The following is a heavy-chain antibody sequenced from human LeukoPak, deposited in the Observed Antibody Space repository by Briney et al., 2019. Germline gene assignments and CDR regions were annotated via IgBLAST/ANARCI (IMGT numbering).Heavy chain of an antibody. CDR3: ARDFGFSPSSGYSFDY. Sequence: GGSLRLSCAASGFTFSGYGMHWVRQAPGKGLEWVAVIWYDGSNRQYADSVKGRFTISRDNSKNTLYLQMNSLRAEDTAVYYCARDFGFSPSSGYSFDYWGQGTLVTVSS. J-gene: IGHJ4*02. V-gene: IGHV3-33*01. D-gene: IGHD3-22*01. CDR1: GFTFSGYG. CDR2: IWYDGSNR.